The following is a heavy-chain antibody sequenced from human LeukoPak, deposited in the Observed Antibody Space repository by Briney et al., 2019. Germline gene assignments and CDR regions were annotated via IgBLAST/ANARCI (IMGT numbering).Heavy chain of an antibody. D-gene: IGHD3-9*01. CDR1: GGSISSSSYY. CDR3: ARVLRYFDWFPDAFDI. J-gene: IGHJ3*02. Sequence: KPSETLSLTCTVSGGSISSSSYYWGWIRQPPGKGLEWIGSIYHSGSTYYNPSFKSRVTISVDTSKNQFSLKLSSVTAADTAVYYCARVLRYFDWFPDAFDIWGQGTMVTVSS. CDR2: IYHSGST. V-gene: IGHV4-39*07.